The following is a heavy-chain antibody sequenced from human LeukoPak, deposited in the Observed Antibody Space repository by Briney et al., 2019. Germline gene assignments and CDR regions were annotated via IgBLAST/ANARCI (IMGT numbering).Heavy chain of an antibody. D-gene: IGHD1-1*01. CDR3: KSGGAAPGSFDY. Sequence: GGSLRLSCAASGFTFSRYWMSWMRQAPGKGLEWVANIKYDGNEECYVDSLKGRFTISRDNAKSSLYLQLNSLRVEDTAVYYCKSGGAAPGSFDYWGQGTLVTVSP. CDR2: IKYDGNEE. V-gene: IGHV3-7*01. J-gene: IGHJ4*02. CDR1: GFTFSRYW.